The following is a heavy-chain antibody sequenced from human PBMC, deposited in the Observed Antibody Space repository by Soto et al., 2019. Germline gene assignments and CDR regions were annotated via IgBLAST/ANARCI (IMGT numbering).Heavy chain of an antibody. D-gene: IGHD6-19*01. J-gene: IGHJ5*02. CDR3: ARDGQWLVLEYGWGWFDP. CDR2: ISSSSSYI. CDR1: GFTFSSYS. V-gene: IGHV3-21*01. Sequence: EVQLVESGGGLVKPGGSLRLSCAASGFTFSSYSMNWVRQAPGKGLEWVSSISSSSSYIYYADSVKGRFTISRDNAKNSLYLQMNSLRAEDTAVYYCARDGQWLVLEYGWGWFDPWGQGTLVTVSS.